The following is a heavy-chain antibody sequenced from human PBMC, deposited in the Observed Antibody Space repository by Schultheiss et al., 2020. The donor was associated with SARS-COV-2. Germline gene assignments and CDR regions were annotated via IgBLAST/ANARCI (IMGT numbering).Heavy chain of an antibody. J-gene: IGHJ4*02. Sequence: SETLSLTCTVSGVSIGSGGYYWSWIRQHPGKGLEWIGYIHHSGGTFYNPSLTSRTVMSVDKSKNQFSLKLSSVTAADTAVYYCARGATGAPYYYDSSGYYFDYWGQGTLVTVSS. CDR1: GVSIGSGGYY. V-gene: IGHV4-30-4*01. D-gene: IGHD3-22*01. CDR3: ARGATGAPYYYDSSGYYFDY. CDR2: IHHSGGT.